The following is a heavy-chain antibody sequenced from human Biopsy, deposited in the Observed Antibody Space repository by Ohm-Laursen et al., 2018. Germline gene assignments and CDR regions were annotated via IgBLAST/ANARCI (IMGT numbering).Heavy chain of an antibody. CDR2: IYYSMMT. Sequence: SQTLSLTCTVSGGSISNNNYYWGWIRQPPGKGLEWIGHIYYSMMTNYNPSLQSRVSISVDTSRNQVSLTLSSVTAADTAVYCCARDSGILNYGNFKYYHYYGMDVWGQGTKVTVSS. D-gene: IGHD4-11*01. CDR3: ARDSGILNYGNFKYYHYYGMDV. CDR1: GGSISNNNYY. J-gene: IGHJ6*02. V-gene: IGHV4-61*01.